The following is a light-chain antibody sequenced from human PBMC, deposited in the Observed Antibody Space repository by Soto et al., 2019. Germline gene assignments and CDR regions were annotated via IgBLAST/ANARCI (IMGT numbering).Light chain of an antibody. CDR1: TSNIGNNY. CDR2: ENN. V-gene: IGLV1-51*01. J-gene: IGLJ3*02. Sequence: QSVLTQPPSVSAASGQKVTISCSGRTSNIGNNYVYWYQQLPGTAPKLLIYENNKRASGIPDRFSGSESGTSATLGITGLQTGDEADYYCGTWDSSLSAGVFGGGTKLTVL. CDR3: GTWDSSLSAGV.